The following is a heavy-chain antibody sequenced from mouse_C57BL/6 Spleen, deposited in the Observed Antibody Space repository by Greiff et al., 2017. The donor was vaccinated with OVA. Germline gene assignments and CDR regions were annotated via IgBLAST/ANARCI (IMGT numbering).Heavy chain of an antibody. Sequence: VMLVESGPGLVAPSQSLSITCTVSGFSLTSYGVAWVRQSPGKGLEWLGVIWGVGSTNYNSALKSRLSISKDNSKDQVFLKMNSLQTDDTAMYYCARSTMVTTAYYYAMDYWGQGTSVTVSS. CDR2: IWGVGST. J-gene: IGHJ4*01. D-gene: IGHD2-2*01. CDR1: GFSLTSYG. V-gene: IGHV2-6*01. CDR3: ARSTMVTTAYYYAMDY.